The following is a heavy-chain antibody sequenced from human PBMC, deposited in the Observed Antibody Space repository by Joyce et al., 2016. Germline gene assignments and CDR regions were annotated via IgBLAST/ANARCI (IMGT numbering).Heavy chain of an antibody. CDR3: ARRPYNVHTPLGSDWYFDL. D-gene: IGHD5-18*01. CDR2: GYLHGIN. J-gene: IGHJ2*01. V-gene: IGHV4-38-2*01. Sequence: QVQLQESGPGLVKPSETLSLTCGVSGLSFDLHSFWGWIRQPPGKGLEWIGNGYLHGINHYSPSLKSRVTISMDTSKNQFSLKLNSLTAADTAVYFCARRPYNVHTPLGSDWYFDLWGRGTLVTVSS. CDR1: GLSFDLHSF.